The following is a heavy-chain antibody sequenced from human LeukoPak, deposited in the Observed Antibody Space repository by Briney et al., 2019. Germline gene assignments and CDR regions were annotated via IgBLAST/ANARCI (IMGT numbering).Heavy chain of an antibody. Sequence: SVKVSCKASGYTFTGYYMHWVRQAPGQGLEWMGWINPNSGGTNYAQKFQGRVTMTRDTSISTAYMELSRLRSDDTAVYYWAREGFRQSHNWFDPWGQGTLVTVSS. V-gene: IGHV1-2*02. CDR2: INPNSGGT. D-gene: IGHD2-21*01. J-gene: IGHJ5*02. CDR3: AREGFRQSHNWFDP. CDR1: GYTFTGYY.